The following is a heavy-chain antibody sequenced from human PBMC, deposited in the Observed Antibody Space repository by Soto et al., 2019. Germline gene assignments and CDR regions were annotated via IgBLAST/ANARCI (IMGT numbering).Heavy chain of an antibody. CDR3: ARSLEGTTVTNWFDP. V-gene: IGHV1-69*01. D-gene: IGHD4-17*01. Sequence: QVQLVQSGAEVKKPGSSVKVSCKASADTFNSYSLSWLRQAPGHRLEWMGGITPGFGTADYAQSFEDRLTITADDSTSTVYMELSSLRSADTAVYYCARSLEGTTVTNWFDPGGQGALVTVAA. CDR1: ADTFNSYS. CDR2: ITPGFGTA. J-gene: IGHJ5*02.